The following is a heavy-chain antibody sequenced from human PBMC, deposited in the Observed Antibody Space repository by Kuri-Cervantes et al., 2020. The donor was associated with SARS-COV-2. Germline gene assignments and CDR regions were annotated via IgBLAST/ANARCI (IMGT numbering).Heavy chain of an antibody. V-gene: IGHV4-59*01. J-gene: IGHJ4*02. CDR3: ARDQRRYKANDAPYDF. CDR2: IYYNGDT. D-gene: IGHD1-14*01. Sequence: SETLSLTCSVSGGSISSYYWSWIRQPPGKGLEWIGYIYYNGDTNYNPSLKSRVTISIDTSKNPLSLKLTSVTAADTAVYYCARDQRRYKANDAPYDFWGQGTLVTVSS. CDR1: GGSISSYY.